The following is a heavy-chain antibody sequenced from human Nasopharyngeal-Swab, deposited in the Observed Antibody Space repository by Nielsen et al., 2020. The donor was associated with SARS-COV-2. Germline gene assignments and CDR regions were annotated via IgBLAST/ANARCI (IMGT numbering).Heavy chain of an antibody. CDR2: IYYTAST. CDR1: GGSISSGDYY. CDR3: ARSGIYGGGVVTGWYFDL. V-gene: IGHV4-30-4*02. Sequence: SDPLSLTFTVSGGSISSGDYYWSSIRQPPGKGLEWIGYIYYTASTYYNPSLKSRVTISVDTSKNQFSLRLSSVTAADTAVYYCARSGIYGGGVVTGWYFDLWGRGTLVTVSS. J-gene: IGHJ2*01. D-gene: IGHD2-21*02.